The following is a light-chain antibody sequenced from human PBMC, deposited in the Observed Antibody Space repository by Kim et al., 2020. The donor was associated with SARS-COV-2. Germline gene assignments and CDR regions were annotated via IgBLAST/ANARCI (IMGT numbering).Light chain of an antibody. CDR1: QGISSY. CDR3: QQLYSYPLT. Sequence: DIQLTQPPSSLSASIGDRVTITCWASQGISSYLDWYQQKPRKAPNLLIYAASTLQSGVPSRFSGSGSGTEFTLTISSLQPEDFATYYCQQLYSYPLTFGGGTKVDIK. CDR2: AAS. J-gene: IGKJ4*01. V-gene: IGKV1-9*01.